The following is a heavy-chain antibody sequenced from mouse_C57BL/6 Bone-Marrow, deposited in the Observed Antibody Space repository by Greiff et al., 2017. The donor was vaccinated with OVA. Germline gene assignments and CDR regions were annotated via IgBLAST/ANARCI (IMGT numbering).Heavy chain of an antibody. D-gene: IGHD2-10*02. V-gene: IGHV1-62-2*01. J-gene: IGHJ2*01. Sequence: QVHVKQSGAELVKPGASVKLSCKASGYTFTEYPIHWVKQRSGQGLEWIGWFYPGSGSIKYNEKFKDKATLTADKSSSTVYMELSRLTSEDSAVYFCARHGYGNYRLYYFDYWGQGTTLTVSS. CDR2: FYPGSGSI. CDR3: ARHGYGNYRLYYFDY. CDR1: GYTFTEYP.